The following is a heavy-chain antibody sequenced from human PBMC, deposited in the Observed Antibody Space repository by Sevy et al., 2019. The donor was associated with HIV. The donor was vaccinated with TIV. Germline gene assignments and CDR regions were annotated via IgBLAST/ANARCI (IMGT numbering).Heavy chain of an antibody. CDR2: ISYTGST. Sequence: SETLSLTCTVSGVSISGGAYYWGWIRQPPGKGLEWIGSISYTGSTYYNPSLKSRVTISVDTSKNQFSLKLTSVTAADTAVYYCARRGDNNWFDPWGQGTLATVSS. CDR1: GVSISGGAYY. D-gene: IGHD2-15*01. CDR3: ARRGDNNWFDP. J-gene: IGHJ5*02. V-gene: IGHV4-39*01.